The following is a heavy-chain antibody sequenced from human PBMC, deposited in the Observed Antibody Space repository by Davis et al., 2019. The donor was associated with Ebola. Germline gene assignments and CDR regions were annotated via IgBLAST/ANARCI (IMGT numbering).Heavy chain of an antibody. CDR2: IIPVFGIP. V-gene: IGHV1-69*13. CDR3: ARVGGNIIGGVIGY. Sequence: SVKVSCKASGATFISYGISWVRQAPGQGPDWMGGIIPVFGIPKYAQKFQGRVTITADESTSTAYMELSSLRSEDTAVYYCARVGGNIIGGVIGYWGQGTLVTVSS. D-gene: IGHD3-16*01. J-gene: IGHJ4*02. CDR1: GATFISYG.